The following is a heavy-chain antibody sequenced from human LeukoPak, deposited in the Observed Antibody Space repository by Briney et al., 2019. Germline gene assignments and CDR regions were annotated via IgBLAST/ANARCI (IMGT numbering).Heavy chain of an antibody. J-gene: IGHJ4*02. Sequence: PGASLRLSCAASGFTFSSYAMSWVRQAPGRGLEWVSAISGSGGSTYYADSVKGRFTISRDNSKNTLYQQMNSLRAEDTAVYYCAKDEWSIAALTFDYWGQGTLVTVSS. CDR2: ISGSGGST. CDR1: GFTFSSYA. V-gene: IGHV3-23*01. D-gene: IGHD6-6*01. CDR3: AKDEWSIAALTFDY.